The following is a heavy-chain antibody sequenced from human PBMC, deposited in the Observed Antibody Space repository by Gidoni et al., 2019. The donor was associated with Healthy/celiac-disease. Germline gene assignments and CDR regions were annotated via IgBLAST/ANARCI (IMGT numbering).Heavy chain of an antibody. CDR1: GFPFSSYA. V-gene: IGHV3-23*04. J-gene: IGHJ4*02. CDR2: SGGSGGST. CDR3: AKARYYDSSGYYYGRSFDY. Sequence: EVQLVESGGGLVQPGGSLRLSCAASGFPFSSYALRWVRQAPGKGPEWVSASGGSGGSTYYADSVKGRLTISRDNAKNTLYLQMNSLRAEDTAGYDGAKARYYDSSGYYYGRSFDYWGQGTLVTVSS. D-gene: IGHD3-22*01.